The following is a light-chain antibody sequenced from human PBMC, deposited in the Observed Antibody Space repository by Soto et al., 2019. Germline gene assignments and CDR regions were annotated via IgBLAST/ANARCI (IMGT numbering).Light chain of an antibody. CDR2: DAS. Sequence: EIVLTQSPATLSLSPGERATLSCRASQSVSNYLAWFQQKPGQAPRLLIYDASNRATGIPARFSGSGSGTDFTLTISSLEAADFAVYYCQQRSSWPLLTFGGGTKVEI. V-gene: IGKV3-11*01. J-gene: IGKJ4*01. CDR1: QSVSNY. CDR3: QQRSSWPLLT.